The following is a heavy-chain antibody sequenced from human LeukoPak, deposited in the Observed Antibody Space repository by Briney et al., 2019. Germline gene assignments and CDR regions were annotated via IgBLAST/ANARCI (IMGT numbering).Heavy chain of an antibody. Sequence: GGSLRLSCAASGFTVSSNYMGWVRQAPGKGLEWVSAISGGGGTTYYADSVKGRFTISRDNSKNTLFLQMNSLRAEDTAVYYCAKDREGLSSGYDLEYFDYWGQGTLVTVSS. V-gene: IGHV3-23*01. CDR3: AKDREGLSSGYDLEYFDY. CDR1: GFTVSSNY. J-gene: IGHJ4*02. CDR2: ISGGGGTT. D-gene: IGHD5-12*01.